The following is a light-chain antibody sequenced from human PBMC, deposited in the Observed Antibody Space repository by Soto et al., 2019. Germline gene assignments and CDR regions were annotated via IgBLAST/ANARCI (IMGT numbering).Light chain of an antibody. V-gene: IGKV3-11*01. CDR3: QQRSNWPPVT. CDR1: ESISRY. J-gene: IGKJ4*01. Sequence: EIVLTQSPATLSLSPGERATLSCRASESISRYLAWYQQKPGQAPRLLIFDASNRAPGIPARFSGSGSGTDFTLTISSLEPEDFAIYFCQQRSNWPPVTFGGGTKVEMK. CDR2: DAS.